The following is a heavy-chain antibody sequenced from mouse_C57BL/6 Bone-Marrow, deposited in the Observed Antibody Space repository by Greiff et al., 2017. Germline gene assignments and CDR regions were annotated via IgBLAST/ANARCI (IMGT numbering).Heavy chain of an antibody. Sequence: QVQLQQSGPELVKPGASVKISCKASGYAFSSSWMNWVKQMPGKGLEWIGRIYPGDGDTNYNGKLKGKATLAADKTYSTAYMQLSSLTSEDSAVYFCARSTTVVAPFDYWGQGTTLTVSS. J-gene: IGHJ2*01. CDR2: IYPGDGDT. D-gene: IGHD1-1*01. CDR1: GYAFSSSW. V-gene: IGHV1-82*01. CDR3: ARSTTVVAPFDY.